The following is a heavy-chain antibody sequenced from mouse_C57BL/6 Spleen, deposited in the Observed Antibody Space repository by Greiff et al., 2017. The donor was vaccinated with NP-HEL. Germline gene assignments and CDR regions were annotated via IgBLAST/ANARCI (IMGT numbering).Heavy chain of an antibody. Sequence: EVQLQQSGAELVRPGASVKLSCTASGFNIKDDYMHWVKQRPEQGLEWIGWIDPDNGDTEYASKFQGKATITADTSSNTAYLQLSSLTSEDTAVYYCTLFCYGSSPPWYFDVWGTGTTVTVSS. CDR1: GFNIKDDY. J-gene: IGHJ1*03. D-gene: IGHD1-1*01. CDR3: TLFCYGSSPPWYFDV. CDR2: IDPDNGDT. V-gene: IGHV14-4*01.